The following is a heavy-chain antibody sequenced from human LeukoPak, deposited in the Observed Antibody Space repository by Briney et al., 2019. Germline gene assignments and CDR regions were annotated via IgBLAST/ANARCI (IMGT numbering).Heavy chain of an antibody. CDR2: IKQDGSET. Sequence: PSETLSLTCTVSGGSISSRSYYWGWIRQPPGKGLEWVANIKQDGSETYYVDSVKGRFTISRDDAKNSLYLQMNSLRAEDTAVYYCARLYQHDSSTYRPVDYWGQGTLVSVSS. J-gene: IGHJ4*02. CDR3: ARLYQHDSSTYRPVDY. CDR1: GGSISSRSYY. V-gene: IGHV3-7*01. D-gene: IGHD3-22*01.